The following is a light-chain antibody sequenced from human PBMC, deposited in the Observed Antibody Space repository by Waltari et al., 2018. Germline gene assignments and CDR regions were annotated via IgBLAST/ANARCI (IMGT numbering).Light chain of an antibody. CDR2: EVN. CDR3: SSYAGSTLM. Sequence: QSALTQPPSASGSPGQSVTISCTATSSAVGGYDSASWYQQHPGKAPKLMIYEVNKRPSGVPDRFSGSKSGNTASLTVSGLQAEDEADYYCSSYAGSTLMFGGGTKLTVL. CDR1: SSAVGGYDS. V-gene: IGLV2-8*01. J-gene: IGLJ3*02.